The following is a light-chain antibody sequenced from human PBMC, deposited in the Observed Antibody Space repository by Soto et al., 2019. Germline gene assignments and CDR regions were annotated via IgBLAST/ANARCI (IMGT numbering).Light chain of an antibody. V-gene: IGKV4-1*01. CDR1: QSVLYSSNNRNY. Sequence: DIVMTQSPDSLAVSLGERATINCKSSQSVLYSSNNRNYLAWYQLKPGQPPKLLIYWASTRESGLPDRFSGSGSGTDFTLTISSLQAEEVAVYYCQQYYSTCWTFGQGTKVEIK. CDR3: QQYYSTCWT. J-gene: IGKJ1*01. CDR2: WAS.